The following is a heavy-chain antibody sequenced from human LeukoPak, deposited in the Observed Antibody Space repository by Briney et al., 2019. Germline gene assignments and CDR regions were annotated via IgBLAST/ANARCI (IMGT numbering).Heavy chain of an antibody. J-gene: IGHJ6*02. CDR3: ARHGGGYYYGMDV. CDR1: GFTFSSYS. Sequence: PGGSLRLSCAASGFTFSSYSMNWVRQAPGKGLEWVSSISSSSSYIYYADSVKGRFTISRDNAKNSLYLQMNSLRAEDTAVYYCARHGGGYYYGMDVWGQGTTVTVSS. CDR2: ISSSSSYI. D-gene: IGHD3-3*01. V-gene: IGHV3-21*01.